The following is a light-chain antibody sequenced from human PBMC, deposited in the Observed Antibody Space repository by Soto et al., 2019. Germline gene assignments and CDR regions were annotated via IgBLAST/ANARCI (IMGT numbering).Light chain of an antibody. CDR2: DAS. J-gene: IGKJ5*01. Sequence: EIVMTQSPATLSVSQGERATLSCRGSQSVASDLAWYQHKPGQAPRLLMYDASNRATGFPDRFSGSGTGTDFTLTINSLQSEDFGVYYCHQYNNWPPSTFGQGTRLEIK. CDR1: QSVASD. CDR3: HQYNNWPPST. V-gene: IGKV3-15*01.